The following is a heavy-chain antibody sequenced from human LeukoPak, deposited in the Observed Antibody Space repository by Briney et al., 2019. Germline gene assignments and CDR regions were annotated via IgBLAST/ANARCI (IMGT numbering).Heavy chain of an antibody. D-gene: IGHD5-12*01. J-gene: IGHJ3*02. CDR3: ARVYGSGYDFRGAFDI. CDR1: GGSISTYY. V-gene: IGHV4-59*01. Sequence: PSETLSLTCTVSGGSISTYYWTWIRQPPGKGLEWIGYIYYTGSSNYNPSLKSRVTISVDTSKNQFSLRLNSVTAADTAVYYCARVYGSGYDFRGAFDIWGQGTMVTVSS. CDR2: IYYTGSS.